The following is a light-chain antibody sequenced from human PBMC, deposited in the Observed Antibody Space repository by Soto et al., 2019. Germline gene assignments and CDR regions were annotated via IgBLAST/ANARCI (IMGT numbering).Light chain of an antibody. CDR3: QQYYTTPWT. V-gene: IGKV4-1*01. J-gene: IGKJ1*01. CDR2: WAS. CDR1: RXVLYNVNNKNY. Sequence: VMTHSPDSLAVSLVERAPINXXSIRXVLYNVNNKNYLAWHQQQPGQPPHXXIYWASIRESGVPDRFSGSGAGTDFALTISSLQAEDVAVYYCQQYYTTPWTFGQGTKVDNK.